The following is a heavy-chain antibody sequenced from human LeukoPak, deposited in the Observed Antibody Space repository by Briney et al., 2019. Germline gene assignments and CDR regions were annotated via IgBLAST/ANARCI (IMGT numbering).Heavy chain of an antibody. D-gene: IGHD2-2*01. J-gene: IGHJ4*02. CDR1: GFTFDDYW. Sequence: PGGSLRLSCGASGFTFDDYWMSWVRQAPGQGLEWVANINQDGSEKYYLDSAKGRFTISRDNARNSLYLQVNSLRAEDTAVYYCARGGTSGYSSTRHFWGGNYYFDYWGQGSQVTVSS. CDR2: INQDGSEK. CDR3: ARGGTSGYSSTRHFWGGNYYFDY. V-gene: IGHV3-7*01.